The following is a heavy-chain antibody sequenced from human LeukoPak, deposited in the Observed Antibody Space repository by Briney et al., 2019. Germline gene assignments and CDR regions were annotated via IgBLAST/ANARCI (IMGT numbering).Heavy chain of an antibody. Sequence: PSETLSLTCTVSGGSISNYYYNWIRQPPGKGLEWIGCMYYSGNTNYNPSLKSRVTISVDTSKNQFSLKLSSVTAADTAVYYCARDRVGSGYDADDAFDIWGQGTMVTVSS. CDR2: MYYSGNT. J-gene: IGHJ3*02. V-gene: IGHV4-59*01. CDR3: ARDRVGSGYDADDAFDI. D-gene: IGHD5-12*01. CDR1: GGSISNYY.